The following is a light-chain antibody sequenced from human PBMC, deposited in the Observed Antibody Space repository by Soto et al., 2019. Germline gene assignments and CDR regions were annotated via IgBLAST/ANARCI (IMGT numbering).Light chain of an antibody. Sequence: EIVMTQSPATLSVSLGETAALSFMASQSVGINLVWYQQKPGQAPRFLIFGASTRTTGVPATFSGSGSGTEFTLTISSLQSEDSAVYYCQQSNNWPPGRLTFGGGTKVDI. CDR2: GAS. J-gene: IGKJ4*01. CDR3: QQSNNWPPGRLT. V-gene: IGKV3-15*01. CDR1: QSVGIN.